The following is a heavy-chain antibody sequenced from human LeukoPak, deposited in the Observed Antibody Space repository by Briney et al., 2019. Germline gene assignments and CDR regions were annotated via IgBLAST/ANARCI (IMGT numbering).Heavy chain of an antibody. V-gene: IGHV3-23*01. CDR1: GFAFSSYA. CDR3: AKPYSSSSRHFDY. Sequence: GGSLRLSCAASGFAFSSYAMSWVRQAPGKGLEWVSAISGSGGSTYYADSVKGRFTISRDNSKNTLYLQMNSLRAEDTAVYYCAKPYSSSSRHFDYWGQGTLVTVSS. CDR2: ISGSGGST. D-gene: IGHD6-6*01. J-gene: IGHJ4*02.